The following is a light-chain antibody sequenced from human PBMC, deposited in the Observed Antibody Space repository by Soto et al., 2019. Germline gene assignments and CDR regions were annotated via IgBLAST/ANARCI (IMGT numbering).Light chain of an antibody. CDR2: AVT. CDR1: DSDIGAYNF. Sequence: QSALTQPASVSGSPGQSITISCTGTDSDIGAYNFVSWYQHHPGKAPKLMIYAVTSRPSGVSTRFSGSKSGNTASLTISGLQAEDEAHYYCASYTDTSTLVVFGGGTKLTVL. CDR3: ASYTDTSTLVV. V-gene: IGLV2-14*01. J-gene: IGLJ2*01.